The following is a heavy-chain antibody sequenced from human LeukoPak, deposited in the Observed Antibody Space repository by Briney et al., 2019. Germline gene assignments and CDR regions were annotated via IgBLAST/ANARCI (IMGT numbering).Heavy chain of an antibody. J-gene: IGHJ4*02. CDR3: ATDRTGYSSSWYMSFGY. CDR2: FDPEDGET. Sequence: ASVKVSCKVSGYTLTELSMHWVRQAHGKGLEWMGGFDPEDGETIYAQKFQGRVTMTEDTSTDTGYMELSSLRSEDTAVYYCATDRTGYSSSWYMSFGYWGQGTLVTVSS. D-gene: IGHD6-13*01. CDR1: GYTLTELS. V-gene: IGHV1-24*01.